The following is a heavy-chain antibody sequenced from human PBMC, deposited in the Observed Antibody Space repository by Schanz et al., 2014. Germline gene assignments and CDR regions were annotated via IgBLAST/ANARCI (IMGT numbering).Heavy chain of an antibody. Sequence: VQLLQFGGGVVQPGRSLRLSCAASGFTFSSYAMSWVRQAPGKGLEWVSAISGSGGSTYYADSVKGRFTISRDNAKNSLYLQMNSLRAEDTAVYYCASEEGWGIAAAGPKHYYYGMDVWGQGTTVTVSS. D-gene: IGHD6-13*01. CDR2: ISGSGGST. V-gene: IGHV3-21*01. J-gene: IGHJ6*02. CDR1: GFTFSSYA. CDR3: ASEEGWGIAAAGPKHYYYGMDV.